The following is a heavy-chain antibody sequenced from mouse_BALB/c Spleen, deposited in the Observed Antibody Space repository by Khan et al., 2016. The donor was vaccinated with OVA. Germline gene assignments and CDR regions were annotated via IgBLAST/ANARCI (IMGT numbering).Heavy chain of an antibody. V-gene: IGHV3-2*02. CDR1: GYSITSNYA. CDR2: ISYSGST. CDR3: ARGNYYGYAMDY. Sequence: EVQLQESGPGLVKPSQSLSLTCTVTGYSITSNYAWNRIRQFPGNKMEWMGYISYSGSTNYNPSLKSRISITRDTSKNQFFLKLNSVTTEDTATYYWARGNYYGYAMDYGGQGTSITVSS. J-gene: IGHJ4*01. D-gene: IGHD1-1*01.